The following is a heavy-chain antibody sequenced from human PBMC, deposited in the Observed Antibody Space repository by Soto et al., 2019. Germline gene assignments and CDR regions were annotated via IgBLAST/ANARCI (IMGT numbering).Heavy chain of an antibody. CDR2: IIPIFGPA. CDR1: GGTFSSHS. J-gene: IGHJ6*02. Sequence: ASVKVSCKSSGGTFSSHSINWVRQAPGQGLEWMGGIIPIFGPANFAKKFQGRVTITADESTTTAYMELSSLTSEDTAVYYCATGSFTSTGGRIGYHYNAMDVWGQGTTVTVSS. D-gene: IGHD1-1*01. CDR3: ATGSFTSTGGRIGYHYNAMDV. V-gene: IGHV1-69*13.